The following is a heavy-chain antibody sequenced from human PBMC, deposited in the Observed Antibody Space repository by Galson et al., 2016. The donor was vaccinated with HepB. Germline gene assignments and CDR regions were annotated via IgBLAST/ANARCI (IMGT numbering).Heavy chain of an antibody. Sequence: ETLSLTCAVSGGSISGYYWSWIRQPPGKGLEWIGEINHSGITNYNLSLKSRVTISLDTSKNQFSLRLSSVTAADTAVYYCARLAGYLDSWGQGTLVTVSS. CDR2: INHSGIT. CDR1: GGSISGYY. V-gene: IGHV4-34*01. J-gene: IGHJ4*02. CDR3: ARLAGYLDS.